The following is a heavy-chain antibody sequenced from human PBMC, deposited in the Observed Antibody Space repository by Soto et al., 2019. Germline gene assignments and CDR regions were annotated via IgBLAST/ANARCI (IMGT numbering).Heavy chain of an antibody. CDR1: GFTFGDFG. CDR2: ISSKGYGGTT. Sequence: PGGSLRLSCTGSGFTFGDFGMSWFRQAPGKGLEWLSFISSKGYGGTTESAASVRGRFITSRDDSKSIAYLQMNSLKTEDTAVYYCASLTSWSHEYYYGMDVGGQGTTVTV. J-gene: IGHJ6*02. D-gene: IGHD2-2*01. V-gene: IGHV3-49*03. CDR3: ASLTSWSHEYYYGMDV.